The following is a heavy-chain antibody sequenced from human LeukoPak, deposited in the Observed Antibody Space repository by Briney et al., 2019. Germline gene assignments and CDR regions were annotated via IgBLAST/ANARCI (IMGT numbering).Heavy chain of an antibody. Sequence: PSETLSLTCTVSGGSISSSSYYWGWIRQPPGKGLEWIGSIYYSGSTNYNPSLKSRVTISVDTSKNQFSLKPSSVTAADTAVYYCARGVAGTTYWDYWGQGTLVTVSS. V-gene: IGHV4-39*07. CDR2: IYYSGST. J-gene: IGHJ4*02. CDR3: ARGVAGTTYWDY. CDR1: GGSISSSSYY. D-gene: IGHD1-7*01.